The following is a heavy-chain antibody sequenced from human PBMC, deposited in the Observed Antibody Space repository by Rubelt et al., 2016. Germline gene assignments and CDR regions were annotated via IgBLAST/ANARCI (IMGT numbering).Heavy chain of an antibody. Sequence: EWVAVISYDGSNKYYADSVKGRFTISRDNSKNTLYLQMNSLRAEDTAVYYCARVVGGSYYPFDIWGQGTMVTVSS. V-gene: IGHV3-33*05. CDR2: ISYDGSNK. J-gene: IGHJ3*02. D-gene: IGHD1-26*01. CDR3: ARVVGGSYYPFDI.